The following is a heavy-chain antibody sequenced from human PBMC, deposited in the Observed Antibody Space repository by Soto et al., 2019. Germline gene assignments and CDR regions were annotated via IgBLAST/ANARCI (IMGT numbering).Heavy chain of an antibody. V-gene: IGHV1-2*02. CDR1: GPTFTNYY. D-gene: IGHD5-12*01. J-gene: IGHJ3*02. CDR3: TRVKIDGSDALYDALNI. Sequence: ASVKVSSRPPGPTFTNYYTPWVRQAPRQGLEWLGWMNPKSGAAYVVQKFQGRVTLTRDTSIGTACIEVNSLTSDDTAVNFCTRVKIDGSDALYDALNIWRKG. CDR2: MNPKSGAA.